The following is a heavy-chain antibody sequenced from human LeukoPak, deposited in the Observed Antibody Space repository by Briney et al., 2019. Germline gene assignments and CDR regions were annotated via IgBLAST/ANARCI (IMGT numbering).Heavy chain of an antibody. V-gene: IGHV4-59*01. CDR1: GGSISSYY. CDR2: IYYSGST. D-gene: IGHD5-18*01. CDR3: ARARGYSYGYSTDY. J-gene: IGHJ4*02. Sequence: MTSETLSLTCTVSGGSISSYYWSWIRQPPGKGLEWIGYIYYSGSTNYNPSLRSRVTISVDTSKNQFSLQLSSVTAADTAVYYCARARGYSYGYSTDYWGQGTLVTVSS.